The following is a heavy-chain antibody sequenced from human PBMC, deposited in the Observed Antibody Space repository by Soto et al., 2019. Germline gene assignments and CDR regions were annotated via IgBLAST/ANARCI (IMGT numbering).Heavy chain of an antibody. D-gene: IGHD6-25*01. CDR3: ATIPAAKHYYFDY. J-gene: IGHJ4*02. Sequence: GGSLRLSCAASGVAVSYNYMSWVRQAPGKGLEWVSIIYRDGNTYYTDSVEGRFTISRDKSKNTLYLQMNRLRAEDTATYYCATIPAAKHYYFDYWGQGTQVTVSS. V-gene: IGHV3-66*01. CDR2: IYRDGNT. CDR1: GVAVSYNY.